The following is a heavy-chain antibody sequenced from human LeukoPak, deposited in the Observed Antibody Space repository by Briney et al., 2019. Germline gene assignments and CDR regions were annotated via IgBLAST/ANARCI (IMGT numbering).Heavy chain of an antibody. Sequence: GGSLRLSCAASGFSVSDYAMTWIRQSPGKGLEWVSSMSDIGPNTYYADSVKGRFTISRDTSKNTLFLQMNSLRAEDTALYYCARRLSLRFDAFAVWGPGTVLTVSS. CDR3: ARRLSLRFDAFAV. CDR1: GFSVSDYA. D-gene: IGHD2-21*02. V-gene: IGHV3-23*01. J-gene: IGHJ3*01. CDR2: MSDIGPNT.